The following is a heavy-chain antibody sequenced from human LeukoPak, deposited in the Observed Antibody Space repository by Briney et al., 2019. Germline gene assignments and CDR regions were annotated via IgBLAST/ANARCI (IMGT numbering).Heavy chain of an antibody. CDR3: GRLGGDTYYFGFASYPNWYFDL. J-gene: IGHJ2*01. V-gene: IGHV5-51*01. CDR1: GYTFTTYW. D-gene: IGHD3-10*01. CDR2: IYPDDSDT. Sequence: GESLKISCQASGYTFTTYWIGWVRQMPGKGLECMGIIYPDDSDTTYSPSFQGQVTISADKSFSTAYLQWSSLNASDTAIYYWGRLGGDTYYFGFASYPNWYFDLWGRGTLVTVSS.